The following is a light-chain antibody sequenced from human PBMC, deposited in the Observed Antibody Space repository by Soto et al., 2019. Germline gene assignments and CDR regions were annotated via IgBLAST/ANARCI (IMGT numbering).Light chain of an antibody. J-gene: IGKJ5*01. Sequence: EIVLTQSPATLSVSPGERATLSRRASQSVSSDLAWYHQKPGQAPRLLIYGASTRATGIPARFSGSGSGTEFTLTISRLQSEDFAVYYCQQYNNWPPLTFGQGTRLEIK. CDR3: QQYNNWPPLT. CDR2: GAS. V-gene: IGKV3-15*01. CDR1: QSVSSD.